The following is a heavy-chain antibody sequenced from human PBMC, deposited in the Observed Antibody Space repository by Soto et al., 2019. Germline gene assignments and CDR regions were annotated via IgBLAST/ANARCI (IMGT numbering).Heavy chain of an antibody. V-gene: IGHV1-8*01. CDR1: GYTFTSYD. D-gene: IGHD3-3*01. Sequence: ASVKVSCKASGYTFTSYDINWVRQATVQGLEWMGWMNPNSGNTGYAQKFQGRVTMTRNTSISTAYMELSSLRSEDTAVYYCAANTDYDFWSGYYSQSDAFDIWGQGTMVTVSS. CDR3: AANTDYDFWSGYYSQSDAFDI. J-gene: IGHJ3*02. CDR2: MNPNSGNT.